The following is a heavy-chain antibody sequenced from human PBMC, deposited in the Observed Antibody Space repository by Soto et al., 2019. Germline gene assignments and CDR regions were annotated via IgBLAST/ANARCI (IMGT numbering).Heavy chain of an antibody. Sequence: QITLKESGPLLVKPTQTLTLTCTFSGFSLSTSGVGVGWIRQPSGKALEWLALIYCDDTKHYSPSLESRLTIIKDTSKNQVVLTMTNLDPVDTATYYRVPKGEGDRIPDYWGQGTLLTVSS. CDR2: IYCDDTK. D-gene: IGHD3-16*01. V-gene: IGHV2-5*02. CDR1: GFSLSTSGVG. CDR3: VPKGEGDRIPDY. J-gene: IGHJ4*02.